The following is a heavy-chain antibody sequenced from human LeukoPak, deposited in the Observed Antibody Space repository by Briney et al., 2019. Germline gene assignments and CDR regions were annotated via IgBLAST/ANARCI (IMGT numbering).Heavy chain of an antibody. J-gene: IGHJ4*02. Sequence: GGSLRLSCAASGFTFSSYAMSWVRQAPGKGLEWVSAISGSGGSTYYADSVKGRFTISRDNSKNTLYLQMNSLRADDTAMYYCAKGDCGIDCSVFDYWGRGTLVSVSS. CDR2: ISGSGGST. CDR3: AKGDCGIDCSVFDY. V-gene: IGHV3-23*01. D-gene: IGHD2-21*02. CDR1: GFTFSSYA.